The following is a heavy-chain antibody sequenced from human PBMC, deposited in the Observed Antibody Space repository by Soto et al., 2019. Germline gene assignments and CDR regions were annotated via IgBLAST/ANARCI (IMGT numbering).Heavy chain of an antibody. D-gene: IGHD4-17*01. V-gene: IGHV4-39*01. J-gene: IGHJ4*02. CDR2: IYYSGST. Sequence: SETLSLTCTVSGGSISSSSYYWGWIRQPPGKGLEWIGSIYYSGSTYYNPSLKSRVTISVDTSKNQFSLKLSSVTAADTAVYYCARQEAVDYGDYAYYFDYWGQGTLVTVSS. CDR3: ARQEAVDYGDYAYYFDY. CDR1: GGSISSSSYY.